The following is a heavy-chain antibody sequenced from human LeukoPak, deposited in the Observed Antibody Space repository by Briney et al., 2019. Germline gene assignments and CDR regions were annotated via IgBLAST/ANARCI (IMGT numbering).Heavy chain of an antibody. Sequence: GGSLRLSCAASGFTFSTYGMHWVRQAPGKGLEWVAVIWYDGSDKYYADSVKGRFTISRDNSKNTLYLQMNSLRAEHTAVYYCAKDRYSSSSLDPWGQGTLVTVSS. CDR3: AKDRYSSSSLDP. CDR1: GFTFSTYG. CDR2: IWYDGSDK. V-gene: IGHV3-33*06. D-gene: IGHD6-6*01. J-gene: IGHJ5*02.